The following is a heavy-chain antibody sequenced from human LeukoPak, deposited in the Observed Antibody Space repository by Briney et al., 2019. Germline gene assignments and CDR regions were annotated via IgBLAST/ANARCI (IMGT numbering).Heavy chain of an antibody. J-gene: IGHJ4*02. CDR2: IYDSGST. Sequence: KPSETLSLTCTVSGGSISSYYWSWIRLPPGKGLEWIGNIYDSGSTNYNPSLKSRLTISVDTSKNQCSLKLSSVTAADTAVYYCARQSISGSSLSYFDYWGQGTLVNVSS. CDR3: ARQSISGSSLSYFDY. V-gene: IGHV4-59*01. D-gene: IGHD3-22*01. CDR1: GGSISSYY.